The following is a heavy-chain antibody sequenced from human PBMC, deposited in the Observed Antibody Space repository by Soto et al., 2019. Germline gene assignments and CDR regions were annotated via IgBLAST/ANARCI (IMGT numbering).Heavy chain of an antibody. Sequence: QVQLQESGPGLVKPSGTLSLTCAVSGASISSGYWWTWVRQPPGKGLEWIGEIYHSGSTNYKPSLRSRVAISVDKSKNQFSLNLISVTAAATAVYYCATRDDISGYGWGQGALVTVSS. CDR2: IYHSGST. CDR3: ATRDDISGYG. CDR1: GASISSGYW. J-gene: IGHJ4*02. D-gene: IGHD3-22*01. V-gene: IGHV4-4*02.